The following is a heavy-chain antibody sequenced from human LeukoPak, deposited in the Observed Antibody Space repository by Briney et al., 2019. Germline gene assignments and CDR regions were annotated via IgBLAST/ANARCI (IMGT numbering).Heavy chain of an antibody. CDR2: IYHSGST. CDR1: GGSISSSNW. J-gene: IGHJ4*02. V-gene: IGHV4-4*02. Sequence: SGTLSLTCAVSGGSISSSNWWSWVRQPPGKGLEWIGEIYHSGSTYYNPSLKSRVTISVDTSKNQFSLKLSSVTAADTAVYYCARSIATHYFDYWGQGTLVTVSS. CDR3: ARSIATHYFDY. D-gene: IGHD6-6*01.